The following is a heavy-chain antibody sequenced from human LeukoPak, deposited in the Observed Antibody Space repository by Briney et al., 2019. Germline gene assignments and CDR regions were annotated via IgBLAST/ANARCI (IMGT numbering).Heavy chain of an antibody. CDR2: ISPKNGDT. CDR1: NYNFSDYT. J-gene: IGHJ4*02. Sequence: ASVKVSCKASNYNFSDYTINWVRQAPGQGLEWMGWISPKNGDTNPAQRFQGRVTMTTETSTTTAYMDLRNLTSDDTAVCFCARGPLYGDYYCDFWGQGTLVTVSS. D-gene: IGHD4-17*01. V-gene: IGHV1-18*01. CDR3: ARGPLYGDYYCDF.